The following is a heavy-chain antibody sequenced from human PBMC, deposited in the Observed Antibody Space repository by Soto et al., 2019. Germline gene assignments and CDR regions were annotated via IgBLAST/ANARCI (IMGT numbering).Heavy chain of an antibody. Sequence: EVQLLESGGALVRPGGSLRLSCAASGFTFNNFAMNWVRQVPGKGLGWVAASSGTGGSTFYSDSLGGRFTISRDNSKNILFLQMKSLKAGDTAVYYCAKTSSASERDSPGWWGQGTLVTVSS. D-gene: IGHD2-21*01. V-gene: IGHV3-23*01. CDR2: SSGTGGST. J-gene: IGHJ4*02. CDR1: GFTFNNFA. CDR3: AKTSSASERDSPGW.